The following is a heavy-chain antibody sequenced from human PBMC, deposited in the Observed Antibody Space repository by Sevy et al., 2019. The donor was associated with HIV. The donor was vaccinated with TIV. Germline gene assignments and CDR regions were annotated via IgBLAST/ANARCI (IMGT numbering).Heavy chain of an antibody. J-gene: IGHJ4*02. CDR3: TTDLGFYSSK. CDR2: IKSETDGGAA. Sequence: GGSLRLSCAASGITFSSAWMSWVRLVPGKGLEWLGRIKSETDGGAADYAAAVKGRFTISRDDSKERLYLQLNSLNTEAIAVYYCTTDLGFYSSKWGQGTLVTVSS. V-gene: IGHV3-15*01. CDR1: GITFSSAW. D-gene: IGHD4-4*01.